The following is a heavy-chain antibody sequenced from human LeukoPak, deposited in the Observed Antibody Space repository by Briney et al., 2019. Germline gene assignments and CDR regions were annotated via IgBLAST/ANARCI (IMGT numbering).Heavy chain of an antibody. CDR3: ARDRDSSGYYYV. D-gene: IGHD3-22*01. CDR2: IYSGGST. Sequence: GSLRLSCAASGFTVSSDYMSWVRQAPGKGLEWVSVIYSGGSTYYADSVKGRFTISRDNSKNTLYLQMNSLRAEDTAVYYCARDRDSSGYYYVWGQGTLVTVSS. J-gene: IGHJ4*02. CDR1: GFTVSSDY. V-gene: IGHV3-53*01.